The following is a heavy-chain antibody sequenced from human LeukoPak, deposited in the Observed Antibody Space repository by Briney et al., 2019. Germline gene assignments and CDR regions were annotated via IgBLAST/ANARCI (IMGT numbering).Heavy chain of an antibody. D-gene: IGHD2-2*01. Sequence: NRGESLKISCQGSGYRFINYWIGWVRQVPGKGLEWMGIIFPDDSDTRYSPSFQGQVTISADKSISTAYLQWSSLKASDTAMYYCAIGGDSTTSCYRCFNYWGQGTLVTVSS. CDR2: IFPDDSDT. V-gene: IGHV5-51*01. CDR1: GYRFINYW. CDR3: AIGGDSTTSCYRCFNY. J-gene: IGHJ4*02.